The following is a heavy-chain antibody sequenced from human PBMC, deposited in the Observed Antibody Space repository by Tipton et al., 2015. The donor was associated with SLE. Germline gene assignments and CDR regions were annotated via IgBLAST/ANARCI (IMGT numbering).Heavy chain of an antibody. J-gene: IGHJ5*02. CDR2: VYHSGST. D-gene: IGHD2-15*01. V-gene: IGHV4-39*07. Sequence: TLSLTCTVSGGSISSSSYYWGWIRQPPGKRPEWIGNVYHSGSTYYNPSLKRRVTILVETSKNQFSLRLLSVTAADTAVYYCARALGGRCSGGNCYSLFDPWGQGTLVTVSS. CDR1: GGSISSSSYY. CDR3: ARALGGRCSGGNCYSLFDP.